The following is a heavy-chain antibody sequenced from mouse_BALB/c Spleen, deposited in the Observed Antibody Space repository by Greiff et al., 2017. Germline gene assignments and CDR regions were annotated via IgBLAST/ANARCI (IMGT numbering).Heavy chain of an antibody. J-gene: IGHJ3*01. CDR1: GYTFTSYY. Sequence: QVQLKESGPELVKPGASVRISCKASGYTFTSYYIHWVKQRPGQGLEWIGWIYPGNVNTKYNEKFKGKATLTADKSSSTAYMQLSSLTSEDSAVYFCARGGVIAYWGQGTLVTVSA. CDR3: ARGGVIAY. CDR2: IYPGNVNT. D-gene: IGHD2-13*01. V-gene: IGHV1S56*01.